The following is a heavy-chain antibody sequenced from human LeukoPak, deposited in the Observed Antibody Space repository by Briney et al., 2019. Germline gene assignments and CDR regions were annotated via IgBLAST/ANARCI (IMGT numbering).Heavy chain of an antibody. J-gene: IGHJ4*02. D-gene: IGHD3-22*01. V-gene: IGHV1-18*04. CDR2: IIPILGIA. CDR1: AYTFTAYY. CDR3: ARDPPTYYYDSSGYLEL. Sequence: ASVKVSCKASAYTFTAYYIHWVRQAPGQGLEWMGRIIPILGIANYAQKLQGRVTMTTDTSTSTAYMELRSLRSDDTAVYYCARDPPTYYYDSSGYLELWGQGTLVTVSS.